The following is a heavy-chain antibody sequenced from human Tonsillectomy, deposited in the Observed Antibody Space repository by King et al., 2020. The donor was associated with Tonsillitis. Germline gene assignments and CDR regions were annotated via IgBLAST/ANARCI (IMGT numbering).Heavy chain of an antibody. V-gene: IGHV1-69*01. CDR3: ARAHLVGATTSELDP. J-gene: IGHJ5*02. CDR1: GGTFSSYS. CDR2: IIPIFGTS. D-gene: IGHD1-26*01. Sequence: QLVQSGAEVKKPGSSVKVSYKASGGTFSSYSITWVRQAPGQGLEWMGGIIPIFGTSNYAQKFQGRVTITADESTSTAYMELSSLRSEDTAVYYCARAHLVGATTSELDPWGQGTLVTVSS.